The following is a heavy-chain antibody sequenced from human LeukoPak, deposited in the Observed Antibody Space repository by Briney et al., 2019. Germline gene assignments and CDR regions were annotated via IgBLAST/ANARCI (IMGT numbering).Heavy chain of an antibody. CDR1: GGSISSSSYY. V-gene: IGHV4-39*07. CDR3: ARGSAVVAGADFDF. D-gene: IGHD6-13*01. Sequence: SETLSLTCTVSGGSISSSSYYWGWIRQPPGKGLEWIGCMYYSGTTYYNPSLKSRVTISEDTSKNEFSLNVSSVTAADTAMYYCARGSAVVAGADFDFWGQGTLVSVSS. CDR2: MYYSGTT. J-gene: IGHJ4*02.